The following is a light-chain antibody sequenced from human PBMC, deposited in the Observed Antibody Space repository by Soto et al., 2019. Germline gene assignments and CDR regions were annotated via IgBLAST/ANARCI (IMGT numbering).Light chain of an antibody. CDR1: SNDVGGYNL. V-gene: IGLV2-23*02. Sequence: QSALTQPASVSGSPGQSITISCTGISNDVGGYNLVSWFQQHPGKAPKLMISEVNKRPSGVSNRFSGSKSANTASLTISGLQAEDEADYYCCSHVGGSSPQWVFGGGTQLTVL. CDR3: CSHVGGSSPQWV. J-gene: IGLJ3*02. CDR2: EVN.